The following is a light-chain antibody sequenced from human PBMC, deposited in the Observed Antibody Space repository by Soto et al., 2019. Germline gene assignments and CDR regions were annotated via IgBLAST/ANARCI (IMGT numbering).Light chain of an antibody. V-gene: IGKV3-15*01. CDR1: QSVDIN. Sequence: DIVLTQSPATLSVSTGDRVTLSCRASQSVDINLAWYQQRPSQAPRLLVYGASTKATDMPGRFSGRGSGTEFTLTINNLQSEDFAVYYCQQYRNWPRTFGQGTNVDI. CDR2: GAS. J-gene: IGKJ1*01. CDR3: QQYRNWPRT.